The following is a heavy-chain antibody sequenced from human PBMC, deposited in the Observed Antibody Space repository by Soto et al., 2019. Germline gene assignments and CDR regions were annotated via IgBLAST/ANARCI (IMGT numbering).Heavy chain of an antibody. CDR3: AKVRYSSPMGYYYGMDV. CDR2: IIPVFGTA. J-gene: IGHJ6*02. Sequence: QAQLEQSGGEVKKPGSSVKVSCKASRVAFSKFIVTWVRQAPGVGLEWVGGIIPVFGTANYAQKFQGRVTITAEESTSTSYMEVNTLRSEDTAVYSCAKVRYSSPMGYYYGMDVWGQGTTVTVSS. V-gene: IGHV1-69*01. CDR1: RVAFSKFI. D-gene: IGHD2-2*01.